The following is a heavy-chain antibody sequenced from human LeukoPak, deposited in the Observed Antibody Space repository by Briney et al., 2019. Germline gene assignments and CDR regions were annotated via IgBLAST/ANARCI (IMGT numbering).Heavy chain of an antibody. CDR1: GYTFTSYD. D-gene: IGHD2-2*01. J-gene: IGHJ6*03. CDR3: ARLGRCSSTSCYRYYYYYMDV. V-gene: IGHV1-8*01. CDR2: MNPNSGNT. Sequence: GASVKVSCKASGYTFTSYDINWVRQATGQGLEWMGWMNPNSGNTGYSQKFQGRVTMTRNTSISTAYMELSSLRSEDTAVYYCARLGRCSSTSCYRYYYYYMDVWGKGTTVTVSS.